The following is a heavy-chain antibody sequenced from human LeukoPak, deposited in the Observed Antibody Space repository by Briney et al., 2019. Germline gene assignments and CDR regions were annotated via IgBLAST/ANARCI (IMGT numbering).Heavy chain of an antibody. V-gene: IGHV4-59*01. CDR2: IYYSGRT. D-gene: IGHD3-9*01. Sequence: SETLSLTCTVSGGSISSYYWSWIRQPPGKGLEWIGYIYYSGRTNFSPSLKSRVTISVVTSKNQFSLKLSSVTAADTAVYYCARGFETGSIDYWGQGTLVTVSS. CDR3: ARGFETGSIDY. CDR1: GGSISSYY. J-gene: IGHJ4*02.